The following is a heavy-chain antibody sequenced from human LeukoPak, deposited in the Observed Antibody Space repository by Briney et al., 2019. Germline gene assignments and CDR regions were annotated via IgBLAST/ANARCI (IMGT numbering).Heavy chain of an antibody. V-gene: IGHV4-59*01. D-gene: IGHD2-15*01. CDR2: TYYSGST. J-gene: IGHJ4*02. CDR1: GGSISSYY. CDR3: ARGNCSGGSCSIFYY. Sequence: SETLSLTCTVSGGSISSYYCAWIRQPPGKGLEWIGYTYYSGSTIYNPSLKSRGTISLDTSKNQFSLKLSSVTAADTAVYYCARGNCSGGSCSIFYYWGQGTLVTVPS.